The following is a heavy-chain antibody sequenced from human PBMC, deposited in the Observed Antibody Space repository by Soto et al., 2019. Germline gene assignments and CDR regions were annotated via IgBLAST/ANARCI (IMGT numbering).Heavy chain of an antibody. CDR2: MNPNSGNT. CDR3: AKDSSGYPGGYFDY. J-gene: IGHJ4*02. CDR1: GYTFPSYD. D-gene: IGHD3-22*01. V-gene: IGHV1-8*01. Sequence: ASVKVSCKASGYTFPSYDINWVRQATGQGLEYLGWMNPNSGNTAYVQKFQGRVTMTWDTSITTAYMELSSLRSEDTAVYFCAKDSSGYPGGYFDYWGQGTLVTVSS.